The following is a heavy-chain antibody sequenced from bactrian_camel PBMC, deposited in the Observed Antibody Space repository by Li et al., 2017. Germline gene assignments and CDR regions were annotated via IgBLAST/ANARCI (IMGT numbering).Heavy chain of an antibody. CDR2: LSRDDGST. Sequence: HVQLVESGGGLVQAGGSLTLSCTASGLTSDEDAMAWFRQGAEKEREGVSCLSRDDGSTYYADSVKGRFTVSRVKNTLYLHMNSLKPEDTAMYYCATDPISTGRICRSWRYSYWGQGTQVTVS. CDR1: GLTSDEDA. CDR3: ATDPISTGRICRSWRYSY. V-gene: IGHV3S63*01. J-gene: IGHJ4*01. D-gene: IGHD2*01.